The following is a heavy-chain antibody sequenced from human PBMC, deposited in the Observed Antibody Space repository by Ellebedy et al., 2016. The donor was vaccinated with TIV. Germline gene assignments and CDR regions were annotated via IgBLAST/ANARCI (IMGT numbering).Heavy chain of an antibody. CDR2: VSAYNGNT. Sequence: ASVKVSCKASGYTFTSYGISWVRQAPGQGLEWMGWVSAYNGNTDYAQKLQGRVTMTTDTSTSTAYMELRSLRSDDTAVYYCASHPLRGGYNRYYFDYWGQGTLVTVSS. V-gene: IGHV1-18*04. CDR3: ASHPLRGGYNRYYFDY. J-gene: IGHJ4*02. D-gene: IGHD5-24*01. CDR1: GYTFTSYG.